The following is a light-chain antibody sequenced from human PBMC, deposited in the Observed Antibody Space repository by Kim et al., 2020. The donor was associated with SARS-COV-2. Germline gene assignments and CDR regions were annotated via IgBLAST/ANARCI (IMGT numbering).Light chain of an antibody. Sequence: EIVLTQSPGTLSLSPGERATLSCRASQSISGSHLAWYQQKPGHAPRLLIYGASGRATGIPDRFSGGGSGTDFTLTISRLEPEDFAVYYCQHYDNSLYTFGQGTKVEIK. CDR1: QSISGSH. J-gene: IGKJ2*01. CDR3: QHYDNSLYT. CDR2: GAS. V-gene: IGKV3-20*01.